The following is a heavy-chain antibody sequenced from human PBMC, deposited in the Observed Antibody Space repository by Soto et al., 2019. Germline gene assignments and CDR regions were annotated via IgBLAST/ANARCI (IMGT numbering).Heavy chain of an antibody. D-gene: IGHD2-15*01. CDR2: ISAYNGNT. CDR1: GYTFTSYG. V-gene: IGHV1-18*01. CDR3: ARFSNPYCSGGSCYSVDY. Sequence: QVQLVQSGAEVKKSGASVKVSCKASGYTFTSYGISWVRQAPGQGLEWMGWISAYNGNTNYAQKLQGRVTMTTDTSTSTAYMELRSLRSADTAVYYCARFSNPYCSGGSCYSVDYWGQGTLVTVSS. J-gene: IGHJ4*02.